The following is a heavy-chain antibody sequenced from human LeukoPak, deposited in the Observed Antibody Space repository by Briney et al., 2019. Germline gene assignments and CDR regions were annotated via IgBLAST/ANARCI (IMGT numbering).Heavy chain of an antibody. CDR2: IIPIFGTA. CDR1: GGTFSSYA. D-gene: IGHD3-10*01. Sequence: SVKVSCKASGGTFSSYAISWVRQGPGQGLEWMGGIIPIFGTANYAQKFQGRVTITADESTSTAYMELSSLRSEDTAVYYCARDTGGSGSYYGNYGMDVWGKGTTVTVSS. CDR3: ARDTGGSGSYYGNYGMDV. V-gene: IGHV1-69*01. J-gene: IGHJ6*04.